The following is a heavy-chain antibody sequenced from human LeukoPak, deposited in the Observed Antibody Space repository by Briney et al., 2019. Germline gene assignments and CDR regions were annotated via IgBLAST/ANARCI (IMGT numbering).Heavy chain of an antibody. CDR3: ARGRQQLAQGGYYYYYMDV. D-gene: IGHD6-13*01. J-gene: IGHJ6*03. Sequence: PSETLSLTCTVSGGSISSYYWSWIRQSPGKGLECIGYIHYTGSTNYNPSLKSRVTLSVDTSKNQFSLKLSSVTAADTAVYYCARGRQQLAQGGYYYYYMDVWGKGTTVTISS. CDR2: IHYTGST. V-gene: IGHV4-59*08. CDR1: GGSISSYY.